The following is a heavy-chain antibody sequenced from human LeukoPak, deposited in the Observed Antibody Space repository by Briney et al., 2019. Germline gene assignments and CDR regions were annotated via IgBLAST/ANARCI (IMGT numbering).Heavy chain of an antibody. D-gene: IGHD5-12*01. J-gene: IGHJ4*02. CDR1: GFTFSGYS. Sequence: GGSLRLSCAASGFTFSGYSMNWVRQAPGKGLEWVSALSSSSTYIYYVDSVKGRFTISRDNAKNSLYLQMNSLRAEDTAMYFCARVRRRSSAYDYSDYWGQGTLVTVSA. CDR2: LSSSSTYI. V-gene: IGHV3-21*06. CDR3: ARVRRRSSAYDYSDY.